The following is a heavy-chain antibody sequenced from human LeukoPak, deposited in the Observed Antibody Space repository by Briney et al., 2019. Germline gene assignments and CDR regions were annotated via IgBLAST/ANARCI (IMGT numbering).Heavy chain of an antibody. CDR3: TRDYSGSYYESDWFDP. J-gene: IGHJ5*02. CDR2: IRGKAYGGTT. CDR1: GFTFGDYA. D-gene: IGHD1-26*01. Sequence: GGSLRLSCTASGFTFGDYAMSWFRQAPGKGLEWVGFIRGKAYGGTTEYAASVKGRFTISRDDSKSIAYLQMNSLKTEDTAVYYCTRDYSGSYYESDWFDPWGQGTLVTVSS. V-gene: IGHV3-49*03.